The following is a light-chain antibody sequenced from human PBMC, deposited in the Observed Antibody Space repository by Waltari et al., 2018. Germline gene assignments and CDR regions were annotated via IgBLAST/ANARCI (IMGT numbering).Light chain of an antibody. CDR3: QTGGHGTWV. V-gene: IGLV4-69*01. J-gene: IGLJ3*02. CDR1: SGHSSNV. Sequence: QLVLTQSPSASASLGASIKLTCTLSSGHSSNVIAWLQQRPEKGPRFLLKVNSDGSHRKGDEIPDRFSGSSSGSERYLSISSLQSEDEADYFCQTGGHGTWVFGGGTKLTVL. CDR2: VNSDGSH.